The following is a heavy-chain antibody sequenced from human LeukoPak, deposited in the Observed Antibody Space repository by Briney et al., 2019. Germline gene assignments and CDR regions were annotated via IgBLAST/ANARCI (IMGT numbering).Heavy chain of an antibody. D-gene: IGHD1-26*01. CDR3: ARGSGGYYYYGMDV. V-gene: IGHV3-23*01. Sequence: GGSLRLSCAASGFTFSSYAMSWVRQAPGKGLEWVSAISGSGGSTYYADSVKGRFTISRENAKNSLYLQMNSLGAGDTAVYYCARGSGGYYYYGMDVWGQGTTVTVSS. CDR2: ISGSGGST. CDR1: GFTFSSYA. J-gene: IGHJ6*02.